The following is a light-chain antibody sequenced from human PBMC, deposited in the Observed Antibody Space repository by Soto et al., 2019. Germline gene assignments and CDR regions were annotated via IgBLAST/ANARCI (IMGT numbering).Light chain of an antibody. V-gene: IGKV3-15*01. CDR2: GAS. Sequence: EIVLTQSPGTLSLSPGERATLSCRASQSVSGNYLSWYQQKPGQAPRLLIFGASTRATGIPARFSGSGSVTEFTLTISSLQSEDFAVYYCQQYNNWPPITFGQGTRLEIK. J-gene: IGKJ5*01. CDR1: QSVSGNY. CDR3: QQYNNWPPIT.